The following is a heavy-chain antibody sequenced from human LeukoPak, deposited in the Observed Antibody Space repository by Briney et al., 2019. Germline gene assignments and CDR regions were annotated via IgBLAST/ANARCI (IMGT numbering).Heavy chain of an antibody. V-gene: IGHV3-74*03. J-gene: IGHJ4*02. CDR3: ARDKKSGESSEIDY. CDR2: INRDGSTT. Sequence: PGRSLRLSCAASGFTFSNYWVHWVRQAPGKGLVWVSRINRDGSTTKYADSVKGQFTVSRDNAKNTLNLQMNSLRAEDTAVYYCARDKKSGESSEIDYWGQGTLVTVSS. D-gene: IGHD3-10*01. CDR1: GFTFSNYW.